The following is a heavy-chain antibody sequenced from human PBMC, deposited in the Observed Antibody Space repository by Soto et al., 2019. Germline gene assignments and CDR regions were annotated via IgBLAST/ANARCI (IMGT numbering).Heavy chain of an antibody. D-gene: IGHD3-22*01. CDR1: GGSVSSGSYY. CDR2: IYYSGST. CDR3: ARGRYDSIGFYWFDP. V-gene: IGHV4-61*01. Sequence: QVQLQESGPGLVKPSETLSLTCTVSGGSVSSGSYYWSWIRQPPGKGLEWIGYIYYSGSTNYNPPLNSRVTIAVDTSNNQFSLKLSSVTAADTAVYYCARGRYDSIGFYWFDPWGQGTLVTVSS. J-gene: IGHJ5*02.